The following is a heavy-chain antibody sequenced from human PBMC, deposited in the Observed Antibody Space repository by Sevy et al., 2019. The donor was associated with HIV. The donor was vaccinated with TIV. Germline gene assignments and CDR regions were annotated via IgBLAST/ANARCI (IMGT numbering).Heavy chain of an antibody. Sequence: GGSLRLSCAASGFTFSSYAMHWVRQAPGEGLEWVAVISDDGSNKYYADSVKGRFTMSRDNSKNTLYLKMSSLRAEDTAMFYCARDRQYCSGGTCYRTGYFDYWGQGTLVTVSS. D-gene: IGHD2-15*01. CDR1: GFTFSSYA. CDR2: ISDDGSNK. V-gene: IGHV3-30-3*01. J-gene: IGHJ4*02. CDR3: ARDRQYCSGGTCYRTGYFDY.